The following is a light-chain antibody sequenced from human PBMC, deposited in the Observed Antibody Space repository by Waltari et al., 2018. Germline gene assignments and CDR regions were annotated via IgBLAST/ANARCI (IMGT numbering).Light chain of an antibody. J-gene: IGKJ2*01. CDR2: DAS. V-gene: IGKV1-33*01. Sequence: DIQMTQSPSSLSASVGDRVTITCQASQDISNYLNWYQQKPGKAPKLLIYDASNLETGVPSRFSGSGSGTDFTFAITSLQPEDAATYYCQHFDNLLFTFGQGTKLEI. CDR3: QHFDNLLFT. CDR1: QDISNY.